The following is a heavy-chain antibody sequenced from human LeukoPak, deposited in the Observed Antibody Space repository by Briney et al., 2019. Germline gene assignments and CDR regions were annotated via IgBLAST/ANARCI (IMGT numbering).Heavy chain of an antibody. CDR2: IYYSGST. D-gene: IGHD5-24*01. V-gene: IGHV4-59*01. J-gene: IGHJ4*02. Sequence: PSETLSLNCTVSGGSISSYYWSWIRQPPGKGLEWIGYIYYSGSTNYNPSLKSRLTISVDTSKNQFSLKLSSVTAADTAVYYCARGEVATITPAYWGQGTLVTVSS. CDR3: ARGEVATITPAY. CDR1: GGSISSYY.